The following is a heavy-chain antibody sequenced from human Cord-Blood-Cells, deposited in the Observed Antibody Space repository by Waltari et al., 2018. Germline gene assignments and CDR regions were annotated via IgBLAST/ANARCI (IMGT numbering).Heavy chain of an antibody. D-gene: IGHD1-26*01. Sequence: QVQLVESGGGVVQPGRSLRLSCAASGSPLATYALHWVGQAPGKGLEWVAVISYDGSNKYYADSVKGRFTISRDNSKNTLYLQMNSLRAEDTAVYYCASIRYSGSYYDYWGQGTLVTVSS. CDR3: ASIRYSGSYYDY. J-gene: IGHJ4*02. CDR2: ISYDGSNK. V-gene: IGHV3-30-3*01. CDR1: GSPLATYA.